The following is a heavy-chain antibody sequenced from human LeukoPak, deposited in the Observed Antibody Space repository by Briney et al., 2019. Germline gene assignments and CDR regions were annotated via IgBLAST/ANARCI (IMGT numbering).Heavy chain of an antibody. D-gene: IGHD3-10*02. V-gene: IGHV3-74*01. J-gene: IGHJ4*02. CDR1: GFTFSNFW. CDR2: INSDGSST. CDR3: ARYVWGTFDY. Sequence: SGGSLRLPCAASGFTFSNFWMHWVRQTPGKGLVWVSRINSDGSSTTYADSVKGRFTISRDNTKNTLYLQMNSMRAEDTAVYYCARYVWGTFDYWGQGTLVTVSS.